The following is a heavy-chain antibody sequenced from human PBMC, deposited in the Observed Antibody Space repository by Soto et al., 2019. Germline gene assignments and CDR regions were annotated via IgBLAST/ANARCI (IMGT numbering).Heavy chain of an antibody. J-gene: IGHJ4*02. D-gene: IGHD1-26*01. CDR2: INSDGSTT. V-gene: IGHV3-74*01. CDR1: GFTFSNSW. CDR3: ARDRSYTTDY. Sequence: GGSLRLSCAASGFTFSNSWMHWVRQAPGKGLVWVSYINSDGSTTTYADSVKGRSTISRDNAKNTVYLQITSLTAEDTAVYYCARDRSYTTDYWGQGTLVTVAS.